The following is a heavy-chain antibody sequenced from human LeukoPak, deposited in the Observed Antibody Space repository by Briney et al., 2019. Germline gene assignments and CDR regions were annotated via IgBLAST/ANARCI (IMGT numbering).Heavy chain of an antibody. V-gene: IGHV4-30-4*07. J-gene: IGHJ5*02. CDR2: IYYSGST. Sequence: SETLSLTCAVSGFSISSGGYSWSWIRQPPGKGREWIGYIYYSGSTYYNPSLKSGVTISVDTSKNQFSLKLSSVTAADTAVYYCARDFGALNWSDPWGEGTLVTVSS. CDR3: ARDFGALNWSDP. D-gene: IGHD3-16*01. CDR1: GFSISSGGYS.